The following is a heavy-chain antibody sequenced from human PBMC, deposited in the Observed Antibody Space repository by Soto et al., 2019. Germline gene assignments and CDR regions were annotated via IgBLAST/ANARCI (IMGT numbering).Heavy chain of an antibody. V-gene: IGHV1-2*02. J-gene: IGHJ6*02. D-gene: IGHD3-10*01. CDR2: IDPDSGDT. Sequence: VQSGTEMKTPGASVKVTCKTSRYTFTGYYMHWVRQAPGRGLEWMGWIDPDSGDTNYVQKFQGRVTMTRDTSSATAYLEVSGLRRDDTAIYYCARSHSAHYYYGMDAWGQGTAVSVSS. CDR3: ARSHSAHYYYGMDA. CDR1: RYTFTGYY.